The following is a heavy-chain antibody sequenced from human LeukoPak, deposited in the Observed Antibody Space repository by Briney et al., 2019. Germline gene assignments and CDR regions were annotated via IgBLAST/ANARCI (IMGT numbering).Heavy chain of an antibody. CDR1: GYTFTGYY. CDR2: INPNSGGT. J-gene: IGHJ4*02. V-gene: IGHV1-2*02. CDR3: ARVQRTRNDSLKY. D-gene: IGHD3-22*01. Sequence: ASVKVSCKASGYTFTGYYMHWVRQAPGQGLEWMGWINPNSGGTNYAQKFQGRVTMTRDTSISTAYMELSRLRSEDTAVYYCARVQRTRNDSLKYWGQGTLVTVSS.